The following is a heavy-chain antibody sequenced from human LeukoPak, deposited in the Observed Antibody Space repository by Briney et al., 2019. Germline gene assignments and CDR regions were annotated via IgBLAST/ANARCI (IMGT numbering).Heavy chain of an antibody. Sequence: PSETLSPTCTLSGYSIISEYCWGWIRQPPGKGLEWIGCVHHSGNTYYNPSLKSRVTMSLDTSKSQFSLHLRSATAADTAVYYCARATPGGLLYFGVGGQGTLVTVSS. D-gene: IGHD3-10*01. J-gene: IGHJ4*02. CDR1: GYSIISEYC. CDR3: ARATPGGLLYFGV. CDR2: VHHSGNT. V-gene: IGHV4-38-2*02.